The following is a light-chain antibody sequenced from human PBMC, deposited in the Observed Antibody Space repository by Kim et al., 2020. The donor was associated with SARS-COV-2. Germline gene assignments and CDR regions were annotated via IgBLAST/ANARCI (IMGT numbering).Light chain of an antibody. CDR2: DVT. CDR3: SSYTSSTTWV. Sequence: QSSSISCTGTSSGVGGYNYVSWYQQHPGKAPKLMIYDVTNRPSGVSNRFSGSKSGNTASLTISGLQAEDEADYYCSSYTSSTTWVFGGGTQLTVL. J-gene: IGLJ3*02. CDR1: SSGVGGYNY. V-gene: IGLV2-14*03.